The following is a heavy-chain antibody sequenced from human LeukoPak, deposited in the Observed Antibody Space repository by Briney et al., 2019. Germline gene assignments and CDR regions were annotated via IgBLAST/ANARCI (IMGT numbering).Heavy chain of an antibody. D-gene: IGHD3-10*01. Sequence: GASVTVSCTASGYSFTTYAMNWVRQAPGQGLEWMGWINTNTGNPTYAQGFTGRFVFSLDTSVSTAYLQIGSLKAEDTAVYYCARDLGSGSYFAFDIWGQGTMVTVSS. J-gene: IGHJ3*02. CDR1: GYSFTTYA. CDR3: ARDLGSGSYFAFDI. V-gene: IGHV7-4-1*01. CDR2: INTNTGNP.